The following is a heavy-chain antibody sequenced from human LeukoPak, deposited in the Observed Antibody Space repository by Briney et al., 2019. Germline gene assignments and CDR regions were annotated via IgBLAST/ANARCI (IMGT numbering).Heavy chain of an antibody. D-gene: IGHD6-19*01. CDR2: IKQDGSEK. Sequence: PGGSLRLSCAASGFTFSNYWMSWVRQAPGKGLEWVASIKQDGSEKYYVDSVKGRFTISRDNAKNSLYLQMNSLRAEDTAVYYCARDCSYGRSWAVAEDYWGQGTLVTVSS. CDR3: ARDCSYGRSWAVAEDY. CDR1: GFTFSNYW. J-gene: IGHJ4*02. V-gene: IGHV3-7*04.